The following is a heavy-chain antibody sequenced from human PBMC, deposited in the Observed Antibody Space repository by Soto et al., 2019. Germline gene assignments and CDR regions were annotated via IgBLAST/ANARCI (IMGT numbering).Heavy chain of an antibody. V-gene: IGHV3-30-3*01. CDR1: GFTFSRHA. J-gene: IGHJ4*02. CDR3: AREVGGSSPPG. Sequence: QVQLVESGGGVVQPGRSLRLSCAASGFTFSRHAMHWVRQAPVKGLEWVAVISYDGSEKYYAESVKGRFTISRDSSKNTLYLQMDSLGPEDTAVYYCAREVGGSSPPGWGQGTLVTVFS. D-gene: IGHD6-6*01. CDR2: ISYDGSEK.